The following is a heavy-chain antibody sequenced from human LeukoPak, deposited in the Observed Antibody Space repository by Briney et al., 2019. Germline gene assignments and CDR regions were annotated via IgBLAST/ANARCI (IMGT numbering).Heavy chain of an antibody. CDR2: IYSGGST. Sequence: GGSLRLSCAASGFTVSSNYMSWVRQAPGKGLEWVSVIYSGGSTYYADSVKGRFTISRDNSKNTLYLQMNSLRSEDTAVYYCAAVGMHHHFDYWGQGTLVTVSS. CDR1: GFTVSSNY. D-gene: IGHD2-8*01. V-gene: IGHV3-53*01. CDR3: AAVGMHHHFDY. J-gene: IGHJ4*02.